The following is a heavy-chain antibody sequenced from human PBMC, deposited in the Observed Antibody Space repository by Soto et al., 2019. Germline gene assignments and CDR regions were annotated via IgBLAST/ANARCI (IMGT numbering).Heavy chain of an antibody. CDR1: GFTFSSYG. V-gene: IGHV3-30*18. D-gene: IGHD6-13*01. J-gene: IGHJ6*02. CDR2: ISYDGSNK. CDR3: AKDLYSNYYYGMDV. Sequence: LRLSCAASGFTFSSYGMHWVRQAPGKGLEWVAVISYDGSNKYYADSVKGRFTISRDNSKNTLYLQMNSLRAEDTAVYYCAKDLYSNYYYGMDVWGQGTTVTVSS.